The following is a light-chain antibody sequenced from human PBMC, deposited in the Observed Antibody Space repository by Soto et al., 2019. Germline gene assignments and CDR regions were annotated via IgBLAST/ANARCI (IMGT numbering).Light chain of an antibody. CDR2: SYN. CDR1: SSNIGRNS. Sequence: QSVLTQPPSASGTPGQRVTISCSGSSSNIGRNSVNWYQHLPGTAPKLLIYSYNQRPSGVPDRFSGSRSDTSASLAISGLQSEDEAEYYGTSWDDNLSGHVFGGGTKLTVL. J-gene: IGLJ3*02. CDR3: TSWDDNLSGHV. V-gene: IGLV1-44*01.